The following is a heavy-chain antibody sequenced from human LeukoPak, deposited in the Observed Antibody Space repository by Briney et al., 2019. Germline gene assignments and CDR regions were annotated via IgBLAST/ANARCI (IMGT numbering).Heavy chain of an antibody. CDR2: ISAYNGNT. CDR1: SYTFTSYG. D-gene: IGHD3-22*01. CDR3: ARDFYYYDSSGYYYDY. J-gene: IGHJ4*02. Sequence: ASVKVSCKASSYTFTSYGISWVRQAPGQGLEWMGWISAYNGNTNYAQKLQGRVTMTTDTSTSTAYMELRSLRSDDTAVYYCARDFYYYDSSGYYYDYWGQGTLVTVSS. V-gene: IGHV1-18*01.